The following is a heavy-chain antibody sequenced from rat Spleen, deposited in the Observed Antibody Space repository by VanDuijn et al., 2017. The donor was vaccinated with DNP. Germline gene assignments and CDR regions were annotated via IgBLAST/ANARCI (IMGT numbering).Heavy chain of an antibody. V-gene: IGHV2-43*01. J-gene: IGHJ4*01. D-gene: IGHD1-11*01. Sequence: QVQLKESGPGLVQPSQTLSLTCTVSGFSLTNYHVNWVRQPPGKGLEWMGVIWTGGSTAYNSLLKSRLSISRDISKSQVFLKMNSLQTEDTATYYCARDPSIGDPYYVMDAWGQGASVTVSS. CDR2: IWTGGST. CDR1: GFSLTNYH. CDR3: ARDPSIGDPYYVMDA.